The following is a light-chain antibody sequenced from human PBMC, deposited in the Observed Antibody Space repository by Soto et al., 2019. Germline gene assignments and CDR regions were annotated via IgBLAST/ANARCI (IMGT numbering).Light chain of an antibody. Sequence: EIVLTQSPATLSLSPGQRATLSCRASQSVSTYLAWSQQKPGQPPRLLIYDASNRATGIPARFSGSGSGTDFTLTISSLEPEDVAVYYCHQRSNGINFGPGTKVDI. V-gene: IGKV3-11*01. CDR2: DAS. J-gene: IGKJ3*01. CDR3: HQRSNGIN. CDR1: QSVSTY.